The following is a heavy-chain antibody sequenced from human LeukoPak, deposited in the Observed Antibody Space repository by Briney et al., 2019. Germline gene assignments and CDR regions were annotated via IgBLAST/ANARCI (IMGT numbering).Heavy chain of an antibody. V-gene: IGHV1-2*04. CDR1: GYTFTDYY. CDR2: INPNSGGT. J-gene: IGHJ4*02. CDR3: ATVDSGSYYHYYFDY. D-gene: IGHD3-10*01. Sequence: ASVKVSCKTSGYTFTDYYIHWVRQAPGQGLEWMGWINPNSGGTIYAQKFQGWVTMTRDTSISTAYMELSRLRSDDTAVYYCATVDSGSYYHYYFDYWGQGTLVTVSS.